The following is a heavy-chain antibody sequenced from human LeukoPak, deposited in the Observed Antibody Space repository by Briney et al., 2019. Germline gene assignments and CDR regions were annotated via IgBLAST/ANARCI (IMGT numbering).Heavy chain of an antibody. CDR3: ARGPYSSSWLFDS. V-gene: IGHV4-59*01. Sequence: KPSETLSLTCTVSGGSISSDYWSWIRQPPGKGLEWIAYIYSSGSTNYNPSLKSRFTISVDTSKNQFSLKLSSVTPADTAVYYCARGPYSSSWLFDSWGQGTLVTVSS. J-gene: IGHJ4*02. D-gene: IGHD6-13*01. CDR2: IYSSGST. CDR1: GGSISSDY.